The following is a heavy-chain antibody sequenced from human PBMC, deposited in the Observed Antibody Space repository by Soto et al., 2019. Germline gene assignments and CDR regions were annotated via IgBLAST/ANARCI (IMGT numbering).Heavy chain of an antibody. J-gene: IGHJ4*02. CDR3: ARGGGNVVVTARYDH. CDR1: GYPFTHYG. D-gene: IGHD2-21*02. Sequence: ASVKVSCKSSGYPFTHYGITWIRQAPGQGLEWMGWISPFNGNTNYGQTLQGRVTLTTETSTSTVYMELRSLTSDDTAVYYCARGGGNVVVTARYDHWGQGTLVTVSS. V-gene: IGHV1-18*01. CDR2: ISPFNGNT.